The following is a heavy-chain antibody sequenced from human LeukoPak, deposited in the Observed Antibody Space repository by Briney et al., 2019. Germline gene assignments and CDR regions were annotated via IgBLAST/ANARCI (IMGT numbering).Heavy chain of an antibody. CDR1: GFTFSDYY. CDR2: ISSSGSTI. CDR3: ARDKTGVIAAISYFDY. V-gene: IGHV3-11*01. D-gene: IGHD6-25*01. J-gene: IGHJ4*02. Sequence: GGSLRLSCAASGFTFSDYYMSWIRQVPGKGLEWVSYISSSGSTIYYADSVKGRFTISRDNAKNSLYLQMNSLRAEDTAVYYCARDKTGVIAAISYFDYWGQGTLVTVSS.